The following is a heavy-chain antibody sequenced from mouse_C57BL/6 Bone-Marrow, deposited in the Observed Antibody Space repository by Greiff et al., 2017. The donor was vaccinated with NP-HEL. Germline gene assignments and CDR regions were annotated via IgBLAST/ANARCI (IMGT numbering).Heavy chain of an antibody. V-gene: IGHV1-22*01. CDR1: GYTFTDYN. CDR3: ASEFTTVVATEGYYFDY. J-gene: IGHJ2*01. D-gene: IGHD1-1*01. CDR2: INPNNGGT. Sequence: EVKLQESGPELVKPGASVKMSCKASGYTFTDYNMHWVKQSHGKSLEWIGYINPNNGGTSYNQKFKGKATLTVNQSSSTAYMELRSLTSEDSAVYYCASEFTTVVATEGYYFDYWGQGTTLTVSS.